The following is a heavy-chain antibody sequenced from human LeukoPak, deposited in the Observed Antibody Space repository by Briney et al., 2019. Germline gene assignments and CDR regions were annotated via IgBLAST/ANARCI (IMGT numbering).Heavy chain of an antibody. V-gene: IGHV3-7*01. Sequence: GGSLRLSCGASGFTFSTYWMSWVRQAPGKGLEWVANTKRDGSEKYYVDSVKGRFTISRDNAKNSLYLQMNSLRVEDTAVYYCVREGYFVFDFWGQGALVTVSS. J-gene: IGHJ4*02. D-gene: IGHD2-21*01. CDR1: GFTFSTYW. CDR3: VREGYFVFDF. CDR2: TKRDGSEK.